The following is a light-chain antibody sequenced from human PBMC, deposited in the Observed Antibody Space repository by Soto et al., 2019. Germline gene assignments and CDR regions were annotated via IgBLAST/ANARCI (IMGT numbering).Light chain of an antibody. V-gene: IGKV1-39*01. Sequence: DIQMTQSPSSLSASVGDRVTITCRASQSISNYLNWYQQKPGKAPNLLIYAASSLQSGVPSRFSGSGSGTDFTLTISSLQAEEFATYYCQQSYRTPRTFGQGTKLEIK. CDR1: QSISNY. CDR3: QQSYRTPRT. CDR2: AAS. J-gene: IGKJ2*01.